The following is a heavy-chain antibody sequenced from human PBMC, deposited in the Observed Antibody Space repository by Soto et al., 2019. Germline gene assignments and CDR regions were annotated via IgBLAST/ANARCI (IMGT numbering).Heavy chain of an antibody. J-gene: IGHJ5*02. V-gene: IGHV5-51*01. CDR3: ARHGSIGGARNWFDA. Sequence: GQSLKIYCKGSGYSFSSYSIDWERKMPGKGLEWMGIIYPGDSDTRYSPSFQGQVTISADKSITTAYMQWSSLKASDTGIYYCARHGSIGGARNWFDAWGQGIQVTVSS. D-gene: IGHD6-6*01. CDR2: IYPGDSDT. CDR1: GYSFSSYS.